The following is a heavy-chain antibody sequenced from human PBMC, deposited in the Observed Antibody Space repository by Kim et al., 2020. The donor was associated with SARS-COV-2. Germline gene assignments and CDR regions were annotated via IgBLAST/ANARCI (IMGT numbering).Heavy chain of an antibody. J-gene: IGHJ4*02. CDR3: ARDDSSSWVPRD. CDR2: IYYSGST. D-gene: IGHD6-13*01. V-gene: IGHV4-39*07. CDR1: GGSISSSSYY. Sequence: SETLSLTCTVSGGSISSSSYYWGWIRQPPGKGLEWIGSIYYSGSTYYNPSLKSRVTISVDTSKNQFSLKLSSVTAADTAVYYCARDDSSSWVPRDWGQGTLVTVSS.